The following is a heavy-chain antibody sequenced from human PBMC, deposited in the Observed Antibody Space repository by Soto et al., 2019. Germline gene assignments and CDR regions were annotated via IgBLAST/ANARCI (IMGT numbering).Heavy chain of an antibody. CDR1: GGSISSSSYY. CDR2: IYYSGST. Sequence: SETLSLTCTVSGGSISSSSYYWGWIRQPPGKGLEWIGSIYYSGSTYYNPSLKSRVTISVDTSKNQFSLKLSSVTAADTAVYYCARGVVVVPDAPDAFDIWGQGTMVTGSS. CDR3: ARGVVVVPDAPDAFDI. J-gene: IGHJ3*02. V-gene: IGHV4-39*01. D-gene: IGHD2-2*01.